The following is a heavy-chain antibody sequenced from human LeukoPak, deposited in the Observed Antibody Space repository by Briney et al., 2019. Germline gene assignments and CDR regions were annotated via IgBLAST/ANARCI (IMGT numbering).Heavy chain of an antibody. Sequence: PSQTLSLTCSVSGGSISSGGYYWSWIRQPPGKGLEWIGYIYHSGSTYYNPSLKSRVTISVDRSKNQFSLKLSSVTAADTAVYYCARAPGSSSWYFDYWGQGNLVTVSS. J-gene: IGHJ4*02. CDR3: ARAPGSSSWYFDY. D-gene: IGHD6-13*01. V-gene: IGHV4-30-2*01. CDR1: GGSISSGGYY. CDR2: IYHSGST.